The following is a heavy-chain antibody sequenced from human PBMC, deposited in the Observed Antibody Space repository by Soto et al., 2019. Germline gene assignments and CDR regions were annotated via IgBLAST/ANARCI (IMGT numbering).Heavy chain of an antibody. V-gene: IGHV5-10-1*01. D-gene: IGHD3-10*01. CDR1: GFTFSGHW. J-gene: IGHJ4*02. CDR3: ARHGAAICLCY. CDR2: IDPSDSYI. Sequence: PGESMKISCKTSGFTFSGHWISWVRQVPGKGLQWMGNIDPSDSYINYNPAFRGHVTFSVDKSNSTAYLHWRSLGPSDTAIYYCARHGAAICLCYWGQGTLVTVSS.